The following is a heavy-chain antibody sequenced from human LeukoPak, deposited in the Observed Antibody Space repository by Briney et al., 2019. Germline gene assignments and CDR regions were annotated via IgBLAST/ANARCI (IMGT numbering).Heavy chain of an antibody. CDR3: AKDGGLWVSAHWGDS. V-gene: IGHV3-21*04. D-gene: IGHD7-27*01. CDR2: ISRSSTYI. J-gene: IGHJ4*02. Sequence: PGGSLRLSCAASGFTFSSYSMNWVRQAPGKGLEWVSSISRSSTYIYYADSVKGRFTISRDNAKNSLYLQMNSLRAEDTAVYYCAKDGGLWVSAHWGDSWGRGTLVTVSS. CDR1: GFTFSSYS.